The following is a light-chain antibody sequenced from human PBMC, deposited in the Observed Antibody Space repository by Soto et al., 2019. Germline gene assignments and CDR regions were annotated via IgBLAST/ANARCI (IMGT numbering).Light chain of an antibody. CDR3: QQYGSSPRT. V-gene: IGKV3-20*01. Sequence: EIGLTLSLATLSLSPGERATLSCRASQSVSSYLAWYQQKPGQAPRLLIYGASSRATGIPDRFSGSGSGTDFTLTISRLEPEDFAVYYCQQYGSSPRTFGQRTKVDIK. CDR2: GAS. J-gene: IGKJ1*01. CDR1: QSVSSY.